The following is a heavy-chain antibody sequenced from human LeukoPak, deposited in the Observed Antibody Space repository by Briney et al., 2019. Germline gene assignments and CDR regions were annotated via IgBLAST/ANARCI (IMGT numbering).Heavy chain of an antibody. J-gene: IGHJ6*03. CDR3: ARGIYDFWSGYSKPNYYYYMDV. CDR1: GGSFSGYY. Sequence: PSETLSLTCAVYGGSFSGYYWSWIRQPPAKGLEWIGEINHSGSTNYNPSLKSRVTISVDTSKNQFSLKLSSVTAADTAVYYCARGIYDFWSGYSKPNYYYYMDVRGKGTSVTVSS. D-gene: IGHD3-3*01. V-gene: IGHV4-34*01. CDR2: INHSGST.